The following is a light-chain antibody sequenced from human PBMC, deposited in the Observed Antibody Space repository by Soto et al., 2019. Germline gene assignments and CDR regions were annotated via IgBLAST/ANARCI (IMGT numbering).Light chain of an antibody. J-gene: IGKJ3*01. Sequence: EILLTQSPCTLSLSPGERATLSCRASQSVSSSYLAWYQEKPGQAPRLLIYGASSRATGIPDRFSGSGSGTDFTLTISRLEPEDFAVYYCQQYVTSPFTCGPGTKVVS. CDR1: QSVSSSY. V-gene: IGKV3-20*01. CDR2: GAS. CDR3: QQYVTSPFT.